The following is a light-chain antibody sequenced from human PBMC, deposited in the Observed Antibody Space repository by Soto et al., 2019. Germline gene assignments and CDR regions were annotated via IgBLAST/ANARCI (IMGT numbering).Light chain of an antibody. Sequence: DLQVPQSPSSLSASVRYRVTITCRASQSISGSLNWYQQKPGKAPKLLIYAASNLQSGVPSRFSGSGSGTDFTLTISNLQPEDFATYYCQQSYSTPSITFAQGTRLEI. CDR2: AAS. V-gene: IGKV1-39*01. CDR1: QSISGS. CDR3: QQSYSTPSIT. J-gene: IGKJ5*01.